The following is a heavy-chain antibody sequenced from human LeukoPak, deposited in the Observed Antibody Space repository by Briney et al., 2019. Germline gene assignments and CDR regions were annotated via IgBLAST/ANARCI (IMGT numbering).Heavy chain of an antibody. CDR2: MNPNSGNT. Sequence: RASVKVSCKASGYTFTSYDINWVRQATGQGLEWMGWMNPNSGNTGYAQKFQGRVTITRNTSISTAYMELSSLRSEDTAVYYCARVVTSGWYFYYYYYMDVWGKGTTVTVSS. CDR1: GYTFTSYD. J-gene: IGHJ6*03. D-gene: IGHD6-19*01. CDR3: ARVVTSGWYFYYYYYMDV. V-gene: IGHV1-8*03.